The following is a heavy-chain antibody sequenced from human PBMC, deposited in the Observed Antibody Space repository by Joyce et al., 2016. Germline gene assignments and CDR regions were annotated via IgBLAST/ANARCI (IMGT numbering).Heavy chain of an antibody. CDR2: ISRDSTYI. CDR1: GFIFSSYS. Sequence: VQLVESGGGLVKPGESLRRSCTASGFIFSSYSVTWVCQAPGKGLEWVSSISRDSTYIFHADSVKGRFTISRDNASNALYLQMNSLRAEDTAVYYCARDVLTTVTKAYGYWGQGTLVAVSS. D-gene: IGHD4-11*01. V-gene: IGHV3-21*01. CDR3: ARDVLTTVTKAYGY. J-gene: IGHJ4*02.